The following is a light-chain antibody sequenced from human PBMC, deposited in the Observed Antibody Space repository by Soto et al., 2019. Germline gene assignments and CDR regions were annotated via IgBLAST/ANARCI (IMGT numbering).Light chain of an antibody. V-gene: IGKV1-5*01. CDR2: DAS. CDR1: EFISDW. J-gene: IGKJ1*01. Sequence: DVHMTQSPSTLSASVGDRVTMTCRASEFISDWLAWYQQKPGQAPKLLIYDASTLESGVPGRFSGSGVGTHFTLTISGLQPEDFATYHCQHYNSYSRAFGQGTKVDI. CDR3: QHYNSYSRA.